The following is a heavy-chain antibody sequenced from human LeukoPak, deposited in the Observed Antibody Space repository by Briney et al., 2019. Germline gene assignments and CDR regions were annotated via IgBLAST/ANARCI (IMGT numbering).Heavy chain of an antibody. CDR1: GFTFSSYA. J-gene: IGHJ4*02. CDR3: ARDLVPPGIAAAGTVIDY. Sequence: PGRSLRLSCAASGFTFSSYAMHWVRKAPGKGLEWVAVISYDGSNKYYADSVKGRFTISRDNSKNTLYLQMNSLRAEDTAVYYCARDLVPPGIAAAGTVIDYWGQGTLVTVSS. CDR2: ISYDGSNK. V-gene: IGHV3-30-3*01. D-gene: IGHD6-13*01.